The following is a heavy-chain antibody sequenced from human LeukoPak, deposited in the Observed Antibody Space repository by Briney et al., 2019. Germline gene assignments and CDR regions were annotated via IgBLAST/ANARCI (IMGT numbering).Heavy chain of an antibody. J-gene: IGHJ4*02. CDR1: GFSFSSYA. V-gene: IGHV3-23*01. D-gene: IGHD1-26*01. CDR3: AKDRGSGSFYFDY. CDR2: ISGSDGST. Sequence: PGRSLRLSCAASGFSFSSYAMSWVRQAPGKGLEWVSGISGSDGSTYYAASVKGRFTISRDNSKNTLYLQVSSLRAEDTAIYYCAKDRGSGSFYFDYWGQGTLVTVSS.